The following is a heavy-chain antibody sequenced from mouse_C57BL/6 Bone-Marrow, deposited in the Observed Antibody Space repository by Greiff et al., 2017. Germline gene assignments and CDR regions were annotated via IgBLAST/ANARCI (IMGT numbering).Heavy chain of an antibody. D-gene: IGHD1-1*01. Sequence: QVQLQQPGTELVKPGASVKLSCKASGYTFTSYWMHWVKQRPGQGLEWIGNINPSNGGTNYNEKFKSKATLTVNKSSSKAYMQLSSLTSEDSAVYYCAGYDGSSPYYYAMDYWGQGTSVTVSA. CDR1: GYTFTSYW. CDR2: INPSNGGT. J-gene: IGHJ4*01. CDR3: AGYDGSSPYYYAMDY. V-gene: IGHV1-53*01.